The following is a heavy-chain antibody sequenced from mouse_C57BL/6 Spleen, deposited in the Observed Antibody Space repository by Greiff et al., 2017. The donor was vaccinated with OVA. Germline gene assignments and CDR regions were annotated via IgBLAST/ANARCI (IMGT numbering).Heavy chain of an antibody. CDR3: ARNHGSEGYYFDY. D-gene: IGHD1-1*01. V-gene: IGHV1-53*01. CDR1: GYTFTSYW. Sequence: VQLQQPGTELVKPGASVKLSCKASGYTFTSYWMHWVKQRPGQGLEWIGNINPSNGGTNYNEKFKSKATLTVDKSSSTAYMQLSSLTSEDSAVYYCARNHGSEGYYFDYWGQGTTLTVSS. J-gene: IGHJ2*01. CDR2: INPSNGGT.